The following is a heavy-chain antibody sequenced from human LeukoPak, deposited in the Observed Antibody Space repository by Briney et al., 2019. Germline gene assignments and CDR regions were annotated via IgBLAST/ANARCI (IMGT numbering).Heavy chain of an antibody. Sequence: ASVKVSCKASGYTFIAYYIHWLRQAPGQGLELIGWINPNTGDTNYAQNFQGRVTMIRDASISTADMELNRLRSDDTAVYYCARGYCTNGVCYNDYWGQGTLVTVSS. CDR2: INPNTGDT. J-gene: IGHJ4*02. CDR3: ARGYCTNGVCYNDY. CDR1: GYTFIAYY. V-gene: IGHV1-2*02. D-gene: IGHD2-8*01.